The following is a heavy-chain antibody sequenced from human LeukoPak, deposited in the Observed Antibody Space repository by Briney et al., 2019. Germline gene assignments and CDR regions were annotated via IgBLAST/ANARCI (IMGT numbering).Heavy chain of an antibody. V-gene: IGHV3-23*01. CDR1: GYTFSSYA. CDR3: AKARVQLWLGPDAFDI. J-gene: IGHJ3*02. CDR2: ISGSGGST. Sequence: GGSLRLSCAASGYTFSSYAMSWVRQATGKGLEWVSAISGSGGSTYYADSVKGRFTISRDNSKNTLYLQMNSRRAEDTAVYYCAKARVQLWLGPDAFDIWGQGTMVTVSS. D-gene: IGHD5-18*01.